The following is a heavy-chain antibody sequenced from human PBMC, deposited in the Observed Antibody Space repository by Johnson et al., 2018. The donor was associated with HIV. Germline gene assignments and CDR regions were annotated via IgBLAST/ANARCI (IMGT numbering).Heavy chain of an antibody. D-gene: IGHD5-12*01. Sequence: VQLVESGGGVVQPGRSLRLSCAASGFTFSSYAMHWVRQAPGKGLEWVAVISYDGSNKYYADSVKGRFTISRDNSKNTLYLQMNSLRAEDTAVYYCAKDRILSGYGPSAFDIWGQGTMVTVSS. CDR2: ISYDGSNK. J-gene: IGHJ3*02. CDR3: AKDRILSGYGPSAFDI. V-gene: IGHV3-30*04. CDR1: GFTFSSYA.